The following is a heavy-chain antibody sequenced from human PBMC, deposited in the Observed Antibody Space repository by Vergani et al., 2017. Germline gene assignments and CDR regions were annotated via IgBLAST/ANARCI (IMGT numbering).Heavy chain of an antibody. CDR2: VDWDDDK. Sequence: QVTLRESGPALVNPTQTLTLTCTFSGFSLSTSGMCVSWIRQPPGKALEWLALVDWDDDKYYSTSLKTRLTISKDTSTNQVVLTMTNMDPVDTATYYCARIVGGDYVDWYFDLWGRGTLVTVSS. J-gene: IGHJ2*01. D-gene: IGHD4-17*01. CDR3: ARIVGGDYVDWYFDL. CDR1: GFSLSTSGMC. V-gene: IGHV2-70*01.